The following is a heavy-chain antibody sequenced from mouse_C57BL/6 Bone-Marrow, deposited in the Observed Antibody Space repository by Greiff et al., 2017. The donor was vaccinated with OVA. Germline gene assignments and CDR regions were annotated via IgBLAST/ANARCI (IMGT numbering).Heavy chain of an antibody. V-gene: IGHV1-56*01. J-gene: IGHJ3*01. CDR3: AREFEAGAWFAY. Sequence: LVESGPELVRPGASVKISCKAPGYTFTSHWMQWVRQRPGQGLEWIGEIFPGSGGTYYNEKFKGKATLTVDTSSSTAYMQLSSLTAEDSAVYFCAREFEAGAWFAYWGQGTLVTVSA. CDR2: IFPGSGGT. CDR1: GYTFTSHW.